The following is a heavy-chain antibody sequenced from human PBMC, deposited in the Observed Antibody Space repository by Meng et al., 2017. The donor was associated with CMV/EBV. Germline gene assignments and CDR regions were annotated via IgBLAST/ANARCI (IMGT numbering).Heavy chain of an antibody. V-gene: IGHV1-8*01. J-gene: IGHJ4*02. D-gene: IGHD3-3*01. CDR1: GYTFTSYD. CDR3: ARGLRLFGVVSSPYYFDY. Sequence: ASVKVSCKASGYTFTSYDINWVRQATGQGLEWMGWMNPNSGNTGYAQKFQGRVTMTRNTSISTAYMELSSLRSEDTAVYYCARGLRLFGVVSSPYYFDYWGQGTLVTVSS. CDR2: MNPNSGNT.